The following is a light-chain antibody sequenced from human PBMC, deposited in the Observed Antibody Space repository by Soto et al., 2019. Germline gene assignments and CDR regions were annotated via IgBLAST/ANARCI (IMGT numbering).Light chain of an antibody. CDR2: GNN. CDR1: SSNIGSNT. Sequence: QSVLTQPPSASGTPGQRVTISCSGSSSNIGSNTVNWYQQLPGTAPKLLIYGNNQRPSGVPVRFSGSKSGTSASLAISGLQSEDEADYYCAPWDDSLNGPIFGGGTKVTVL. V-gene: IGLV1-44*01. J-gene: IGLJ2*01. CDR3: APWDDSLNGPI.